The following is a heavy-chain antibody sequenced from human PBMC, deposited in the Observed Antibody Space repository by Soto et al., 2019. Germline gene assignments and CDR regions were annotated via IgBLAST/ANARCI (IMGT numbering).Heavy chain of an antibody. CDR1: GFTFSSYA. J-gene: IGHJ6*03. V-gene: IGHV3-7*01. CDR2: IKQDGSEK. CDR3: ASELWFGEFYYYYYMDV. Sequence: PWGSLRLSCAASGFTFSSYAMSWVRQAPGKGLEWVANIKQDGSEKYYVDSVKGRFTISRDNAKNSLYLQMNSLRAEDTAVYYCASELWFGEFYYYYYMDVWGKGTTVTVSS. D-gene: IGHD3-10*01.